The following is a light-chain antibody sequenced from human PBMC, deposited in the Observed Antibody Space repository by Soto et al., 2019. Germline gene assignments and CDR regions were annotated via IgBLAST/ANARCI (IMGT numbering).Light chain of an antibody. CDR1: QSISSW. J-gene: IGKJ1*01. V-gene: IGKV1-5*03. CDR2: KAS. Sequence: DIQMTQSPSTLSASVGDRVTITCRASQSISSWLAWYQQKPGKAPKVLIYKASSLESGVPSRFSGSGSGTEFTLTISSLQPDYFATYYCQQYISYWTFGQGTKVEIK. CDR3: QQYISYWT.